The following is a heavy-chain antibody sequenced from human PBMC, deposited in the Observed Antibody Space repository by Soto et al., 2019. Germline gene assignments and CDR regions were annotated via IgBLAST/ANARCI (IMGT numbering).Heavy chain of an antibody. CDR1: GFTFSSYE. CDR2: ISSSGSTI. V-gene: IGHV3-48*03. D-gene: IGHD1-1*01. CDR3: ARYGHNMYYFDY. Sequence: GGSLRLSCAASGFTFSSYEMNWVRQAPGKGLEWVSYISSSGSTIYYADSVKGRFTISRDNAKNSLYLQMNSLRAEDTAVYYCARYGHNMYYFDYWGQGTLVTVSS. J-gene: IGHJ4*02.